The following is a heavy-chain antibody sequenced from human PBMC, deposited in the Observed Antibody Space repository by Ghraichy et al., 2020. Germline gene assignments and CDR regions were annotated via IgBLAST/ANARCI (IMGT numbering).Heavy chain of an antibody. Sequence: GGSLRLSCAASGFTFSSYAMHWVRQAPGKGLEWVAVISYDGSNKYYADSVKGRFTISRDNSKNTLYLQMNSLRAEDTAVYYCARCLQVLKYGMDVWGQGTTVTVSS. V-gene: IGHV3-30*04. CDR3: ARCLQVLKYGMDV. D-gene: IGHD1-1*01. CDR2: ISYDGSNK. J-gene: IGHJ6*02. CDR1: GFTFSSYA.